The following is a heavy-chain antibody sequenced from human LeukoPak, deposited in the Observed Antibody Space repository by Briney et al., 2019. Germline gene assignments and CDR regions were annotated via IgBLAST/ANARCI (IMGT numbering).Heavy chain of an antibody. D-gene: IGHD3-3*01. CDR3: ARVRTIYAFDI. J-gene: IGHJ3*02. CDR1: GGSISSGGYY. CDR2: IYHSGST. V-gene: IGHV4-30-2*01. Sequence: SETLSLTCTVSGGSISSGGYYWSWIRQPPGKGLEWIGYIYHSGSTYYNPSLKSRVTISVDRSKNQFSLKLSSVTAADTAVYYCARVRTIYAFDIWGQGTMVTVSS.